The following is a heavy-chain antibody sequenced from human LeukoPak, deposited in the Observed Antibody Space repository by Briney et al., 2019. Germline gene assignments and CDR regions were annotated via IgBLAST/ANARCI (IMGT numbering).Heavy chain of an antibody. V-gene: IGHV3-43*01. D-gene: IGHD5-12*01. CDR1: GFSFDGYS. J-gene: IGHJ4*02. CDR2: INRDSSST. Sequence: PGGSLRLSCAASGFSFDGYSMHWVRQAPGKGLEWVSLINRDSSSTFYADSVKGRFTISRDNSRNTLYLQMNRLRTEDTAFYYRAKEVLYSSWVSFDSWGQGTLVTVSS. CDR3: AKEVLYSSWVSFDS.